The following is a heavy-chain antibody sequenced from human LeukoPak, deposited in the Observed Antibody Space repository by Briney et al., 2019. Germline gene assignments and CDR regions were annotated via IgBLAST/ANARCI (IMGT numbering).Heavy chain of an antibody. CDR3: ARGALDYGDYVDAFDI. CDR1: GFTFSCYG. CDR2: IRYDGSNK. D-gene: IGHD4-17*01. Sequence: SGGSLRLSCAASGFTFSCYGMHWVRQAPGKGLEWVAFIRYDGSNKYYTDSVKGRFTISRDNSKNTLYLQMNSLRAEDTAVYYCARGALDYGDYVDAFDIWGQGTMVTVSS. J-gene: IGHJ3*02. V-gene: IGHV3-30*02.